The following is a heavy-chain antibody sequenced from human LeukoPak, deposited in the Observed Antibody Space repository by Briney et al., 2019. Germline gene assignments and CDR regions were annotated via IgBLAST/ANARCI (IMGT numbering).Heavy chain of an antibody. J-gene: IGHJ5*02. Sequence: VASVKVSCKASGYTFTTYDINWVRQATGQGLEWMGWISAYNGNTNYAQKFQSRVTITRNTSISTAYMDLSSLRSEDTAVYYCAGGFYDYIWGSYRYDWFDPWGQGTLVTVSS. D-gene: IGHD3-16*02. CDR3: AGGFYDYIWGSYRYDWFDP. V-gene: IGHV1-8*01. CDR1: GYTFTTYD. CDR2: ISAYNGNT.